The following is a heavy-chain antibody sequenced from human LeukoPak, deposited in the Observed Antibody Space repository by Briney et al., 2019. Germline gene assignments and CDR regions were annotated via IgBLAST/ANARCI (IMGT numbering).Heavy chain of an antibody. V-gene: IGHV1-24*01. D-gene: IGHD1-26*01. CDR2: FDPEDGET. J-gene: IGHJ5*02. Sequence: GASVTVSCKVSGYTLTELSMHWVRQAPGKGRAGMEGFDPEDGETSYAKKFQGRVTMTEATSTATAYMELSSLRSEDTAVYYCARALSGSGSYYSSWGQGTLVTVSS. CDR3: ARALSGSGSYYSS. CDR1: GYTLTELS.